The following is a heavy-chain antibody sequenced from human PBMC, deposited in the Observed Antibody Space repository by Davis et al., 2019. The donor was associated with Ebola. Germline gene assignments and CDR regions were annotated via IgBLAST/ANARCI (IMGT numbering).Heavy chain of an antibody. CDR1: GDSVSVNSAA. CDR3: ARGWLRGYLDY. D-gene: IGHD5-12*01. J-gene: IGHJ4*02. Sequence: HSQTLSLTCAISGDSVSVNSAACNWIRQSPSRGLEWLGRTYYNSKWYNDYALSVKSRITINPDTSKNQFSLQLSSVTPEDTAVYYCARGWLRGYLDYWGQGTLVTVSS. V-gene: IGHV6-1*01. CDR2: TYYNSKWYN.